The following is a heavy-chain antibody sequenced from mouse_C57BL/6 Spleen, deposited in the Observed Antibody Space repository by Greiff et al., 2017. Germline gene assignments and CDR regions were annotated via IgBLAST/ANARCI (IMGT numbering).Heavy chain of an antibody. Sequence: EVKLVESGGGLVQPGGSLKLSCAASGFTFSDYYMYWVRQTPEKRLEWVAYISNGGGSTYYPDTVKGRFTISRDNAKNTLYLQMSRLKSEDTAMYYCARHGTTTMVTTPFAYWGQGTLVTVSA. CDR2: ISNGGGST. J-gene: IGHJ3*01. CDR3: ARHGTTTMVTTPFAY. V-gene: IGHV5-12*01. CDR1: GFTFSDYY. D-gene: IGHD2-2*01.